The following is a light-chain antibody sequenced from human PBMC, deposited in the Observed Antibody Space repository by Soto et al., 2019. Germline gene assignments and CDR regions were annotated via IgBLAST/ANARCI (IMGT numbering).Light chain of an antibody. CDR2: HVT. CDR1: TSDIGGYNY. J-gene: IGLJ2*01. Sequence: QSALTQPRSVSGSPGQSVTISCTGTTSDIGGYNYVSWYQQHPGKAPKLLIYHVTERPSGVPDRFSGSKSGNTASLTISGLQAEDEADYSCSSYGGGYTSEFVFGGGTKLTVL. V-gene: IGLV2-11*01. CDR3: SSYGGGYTSEFV.